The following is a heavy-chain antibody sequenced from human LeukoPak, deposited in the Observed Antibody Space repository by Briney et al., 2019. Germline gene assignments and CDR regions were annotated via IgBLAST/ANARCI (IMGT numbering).Heavy chain of an antibody. CDR3: AKDRITMVRGVTKYYFDY. CDR2: ISGSGGST. CDR1: GFTFSSYA. V-gene: IGHV3-23*01. Sequence: SGGSLRLSCAASGFTFSSYAMSWVRQAPGKGLEWVSAISGSGGSTHYADSVKGRFTISRDNSKNTLYLQMNSLRAEDTAVYYCAKDRITMVRGVTKYYFDYWGQGTLVTVSS. J-gene: IGHJ4*02. D-gene: IGHD3-10*01.